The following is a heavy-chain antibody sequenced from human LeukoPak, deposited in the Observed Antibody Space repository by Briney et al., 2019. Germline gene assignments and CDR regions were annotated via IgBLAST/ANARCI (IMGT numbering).Heavy chain of an antibody. Sequence: SVKVSCKASGGTFSSYAISWVRQAPGQGLEWMGRIIPILGIANYAQKFQGRVTITADKSTSTAYMELSSLRSEDTAVYYCARENPNSSGYYWFDPWGQGILVTVSS. CDR2: IIPILGIA. D-gene: IGHD3-22*01. V-gene: IGHV1-69*04. J-gene: IGHJ5*02. CDR1: GGTFSSYA. CDR3: ARENPNSSGYYWFDP.